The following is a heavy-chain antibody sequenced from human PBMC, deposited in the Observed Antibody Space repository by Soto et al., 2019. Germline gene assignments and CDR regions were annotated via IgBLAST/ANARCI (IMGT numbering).Heavy chain of an antibody. CDR3: AIVDVHWDPFEL. Sequence: AETLSLSCAFSVWSFSNYAMSCVRHPPGKGLEWVLIISASGYSAYYGGAVKGRFTTSSDNSRSTLYLQMNGLRAEDTAVYYFAIVDVHWDPFELWGQGTPVNVSS. D-gene: IGHD1-26*01. CDR2: ISASGYSA. CDR1: VWSFSNYA. J-gene: IGHJ4*02. V-gene: IGHV3-23*02.